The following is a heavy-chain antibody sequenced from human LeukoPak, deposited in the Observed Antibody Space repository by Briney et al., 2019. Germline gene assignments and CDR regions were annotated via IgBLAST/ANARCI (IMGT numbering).Heavy chain of an antibody. Sequence: SQTLSLTCTVSGGSISSGSYYWSWIRQPAGKGLEWIGRIYTSGSTNYNPSLKSRVTISVDTSKNQFSLKLSSVTAADTAVYYCAREDCSGGSCYRRYRRWFDPWGQGTLVTVSS. V-gene: IGHV4-61*02. D-gene: IGHD2-15*01. CDR2: IYTSGST. CDR1: GGSISSGSYY. J-gene: IGHJ5*02. CDR3: AREDCSGGSCYRRYRRWFDP.